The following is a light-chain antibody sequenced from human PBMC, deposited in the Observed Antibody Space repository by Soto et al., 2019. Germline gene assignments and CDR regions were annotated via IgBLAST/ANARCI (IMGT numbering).Light chain of an antibody. CDR1: LTISNNY. CDR3: QQYGSLPFT. CDR2: GAC. J-gene: IGKJ3*01. Sequence: EIVLTQSPGTLSLSPGERATLSCTASLTISNNYLAWYQQKPGQAPRLLMYGACSRASDIPDRFSGSGSGTDFTLTIGGLEPEDSAVYYCQQYGSLPFTFGPETKVDIK. V-gene: IGKV3-20*01.